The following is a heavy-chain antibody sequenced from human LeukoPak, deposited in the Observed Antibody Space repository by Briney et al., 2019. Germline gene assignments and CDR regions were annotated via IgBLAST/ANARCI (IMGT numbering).Heavy chain of an antibody. CDR3: ARGPYYGSGSYYYNYGMDV. D-gene: IGHD3-10*01. CDR1: VYTFTNSY. Sequence: ASLSVSCMTSVYTFTNSYMHWVRQHPQQGLQWGGVINPRGGSTSYEQKFHGRVTIARDTCTSTVYMELSSLISVQTAVYYCARGPYYGSGSYYYNYGMDVWGQGTKVTVSS. V-gene: IGHV1-46*01. J-gene: IGHJ6*02. CDR2: INPRGGST.